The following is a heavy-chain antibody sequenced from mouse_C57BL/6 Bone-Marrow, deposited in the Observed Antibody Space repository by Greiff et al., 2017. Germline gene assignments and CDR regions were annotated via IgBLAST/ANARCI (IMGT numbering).Heavy chain of an antibody. V-gene: IGHV1-54*01. J-gene: IGHJ2*01. CDR2: INPGSGGT. D-gene: IGHD2-4*01. CDR1: GYAFTNYL. Sequence: QVQLQQSGAELVRPGTSVKVSCKASGYAFTNYLIEWVKQRPGQGLEWIGVINPGSGGTNYNEKFKGKATLTADKSSSTAYMQLSSLTSEDSAVYFCARRWSYYDYDEAYWGQGTTLTVSS. CDR3: ARRWSYYDYDEAY.